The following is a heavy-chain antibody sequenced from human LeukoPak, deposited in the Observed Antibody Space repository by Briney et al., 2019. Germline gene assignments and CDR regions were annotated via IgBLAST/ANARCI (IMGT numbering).Heavy chain of an antibody. Sequence: SESLSVTCAVYGGSFSGYYWSWMRQPPGKGLEWIGEMNHSGRTNYNPSLKSRVTISVDTSKNQSSLKLSSVTAADTAVYYCARGTRYGYRYWGQGTLVTVSS. V-gene: IGHV4-34*01. CDR2: MNHSGRT. J-gene: IGHJ4*02. CDR3: ARGTRYGYRY. D-gene: IGHD3-16*02. CDR1: GGSFSGYY.